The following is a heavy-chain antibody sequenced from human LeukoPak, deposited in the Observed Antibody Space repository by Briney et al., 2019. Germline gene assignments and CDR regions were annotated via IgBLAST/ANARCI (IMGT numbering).Heavy chain of an antibody. CDR1: GYSFTSYW. CDR3: ARLQVPPGKHDILTGYPDY. V-gene: IGHV5-51*01. Sequence: GESLKISCKGSGYSFTSYWIGWVRQMPGKGLEWMGIIYPGDSDTRYSPSFQGQVTISADKSISTAYLQWSSLKASDTAMYYCARLQVPPGKHDILTGYPDYWGQGTLVTVSS. J-gene: IGHJ4*02. CDR2: IYPGDSDT. D-gene: IGHD3-9*01.